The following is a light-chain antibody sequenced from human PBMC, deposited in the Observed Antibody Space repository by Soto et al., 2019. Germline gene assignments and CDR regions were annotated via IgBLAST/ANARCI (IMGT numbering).Light chain of an antibody. J-gene: IGKJ4*01. CDR3: QQYSNWPLT. CDR2: GAS. V-gene: IGKV3-15*01. CDR1: QTIDSN. Sequence: EIVMTQSPATLSVSPGERATLSCRASQTIDSNLAWYQQKPGQAPRLLIYGASARATDIPARFTGSGSGTEFTLTISSLQSEDFAVYYCQQYSNWPLTFGGGTKVDIK.